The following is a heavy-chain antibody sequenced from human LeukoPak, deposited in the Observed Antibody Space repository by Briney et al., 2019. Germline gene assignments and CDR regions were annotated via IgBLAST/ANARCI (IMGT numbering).Heavy chain of an antibody. CDR3: DTTDYYDSSGYYHFDY. D-gene: IGHD3-22*01. CDR1: GGSISSSSIY. CDR2: IDYSGST. J-gene: IGHJ4*02. Sequence: PSETLSLTCTVSGGSISSSSIYWGWLRQPPGKGLEWFASIDYSGSTYYNQSPKSRVTMYVHTSKNKLSLKLSSVTAADTPVYYCDTTDYYDSSGYYHFDYWGQGTLVTVSS. V-gene: IGHV4-39*01.